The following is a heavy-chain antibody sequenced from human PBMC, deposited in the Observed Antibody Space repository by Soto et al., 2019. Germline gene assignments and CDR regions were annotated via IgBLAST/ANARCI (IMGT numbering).Heavy chain of an antibody. V-gene: IGHV3-53*04. CDR1: GFTVSSNY. Sequence: GGSLRLSCAASGFTVSSNYMSWVRQAPGKGLEWVSVIYSGGSTYYADSVKGRFTISRHNSKNTLYLQMNSLRAEDTAVYYCAREMYYYDSSGYLYYYYGMDVWGQGTTVTVSS. J-gene: IGHJ6*02. D-gene: IGHD3-22*01. CDR2: IYSGGST. CDR3: AREMYYYDSSGYLYYYYGMDV.